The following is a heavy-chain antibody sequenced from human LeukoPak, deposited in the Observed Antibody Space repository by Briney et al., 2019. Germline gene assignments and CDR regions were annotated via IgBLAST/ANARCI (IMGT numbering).Heavy chain of an antibody. Sequence: AGGSLRLSCAASGFTLSSYAMSWVRQAPGKGLEWVSAISGSGGSTYYADSVKGRFTISRDNSKNTLYLQMNSLRAEDTAVYYCAKDRQQWPTYFDYWGQGTLVTVSS. CDR1: GFTLSSYA. D-gene: IGHD6-19*01. J-gene: IGHJ4*02. CDR3: AKDRQQWPTYFDY. V-gene: IGHV3-23*01. CDR2: ISGSGGST.